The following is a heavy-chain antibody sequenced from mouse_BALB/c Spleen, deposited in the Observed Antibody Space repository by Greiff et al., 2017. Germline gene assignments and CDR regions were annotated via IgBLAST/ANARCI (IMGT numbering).Heavy chain of an antibody. CDR3: ARVYYGYDGGNYYAMEL. V-gene: IGHV1S29*02. Sequence: VQLQQSGPELVKPGASVKISCKASGYTFTDYNMHWVKQSHGKSLEWIGYIYPYNGGTGYNQKFKSKATLTVDNSSSTAYMELRSLTSEDSAVYYCARVYYGYDGGNYYAMELRGQGTSGTVSP. CDR2: IYPYNGGT. J-gene: IGHJ4*01. CDR1: GYTFTDYN. D-gene: IGHD2-2*01.